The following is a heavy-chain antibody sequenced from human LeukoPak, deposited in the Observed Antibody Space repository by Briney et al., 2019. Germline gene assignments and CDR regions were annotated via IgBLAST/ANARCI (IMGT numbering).Heavy chain of an antibody. V-gene: IGHV1-8*01. CDR2: MNPNSGNT. Sequence: ASVKVSCKASGYTFTSYDINWVRQATGQGLEWMGWMNPNSGNTGYAQKFQGRVTMTRNTSISTAYMELSSLRSEDTAVYYCARDREPYCSSTSCLDDAFGIWGQGTMVTVSS. CDR1: GYTFTSYD. D-gene: IGHD2-2*01. J-gene: IGHJ3*02. CDR3: ARDREPYCSSTSCLDDAFGI.